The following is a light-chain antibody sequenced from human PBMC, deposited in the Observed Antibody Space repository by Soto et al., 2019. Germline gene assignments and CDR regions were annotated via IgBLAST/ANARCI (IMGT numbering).Light chain of an antibody. CDR1: SSDVGGYNY. Sequence: QSALTQPASVSGSPGQSITMSCTGTSSDVGGYNYVSWYQQHPGKAPKLMIYDVSNRPSGVSNRFSGSKSGNTASLTISGLQAEDEADYYCSSYTSSSTVVFGGGPQLTVL. V-gene: IGLV2-14*01. J-gene: IGLJ2*01. CDR3: SSYTSSSTVV. CDR2: DVS.